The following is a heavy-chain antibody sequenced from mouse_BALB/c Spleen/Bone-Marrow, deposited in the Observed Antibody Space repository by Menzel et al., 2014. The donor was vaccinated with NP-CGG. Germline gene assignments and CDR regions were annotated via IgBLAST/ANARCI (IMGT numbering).Heavy chain of an antibody. CDR3: ARGGKIYDAMDY. J-gene: IGHJ4*01. CDR1: GFTFSDYG. V-gene: IGHV5-15*02. CDR2: ISNLAYSI. Sequence: EVKLMESGGGLVQPGGSRKLSCAASGFTFSDYGMAWVRQAPGKGPEWVAFISNLAYSIYYADTVKGRFTISRENAKNTLYLEMSSLRSEDAAMYYCARGGKIYDAMDYWGQGTLVTVSS.